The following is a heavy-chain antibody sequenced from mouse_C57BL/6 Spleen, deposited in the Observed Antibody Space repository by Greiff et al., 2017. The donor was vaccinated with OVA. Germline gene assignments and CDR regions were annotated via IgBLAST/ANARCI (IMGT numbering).Heavy chain of an antibody. Sequence: QVQLQQPGAELVRPGSSVKLSCKASGYTFTSYWMHWVKQRPIQGLEWIGNIDPSDSEAHYNQTFKDKATLTVDKSSSTAYMQLSSLTSEDSAVYYCARGVYYGYDGYAMDYWGQGTSVTVSS. CDR1: GYTFTSYW. D-gene: IGHD2-2*01. V-gene: IGHV1-52*01. CDR2: IDPSDSEA. J-gene: IGHJ4*01. CDR3: ARGVYYGYDGYAMDY.